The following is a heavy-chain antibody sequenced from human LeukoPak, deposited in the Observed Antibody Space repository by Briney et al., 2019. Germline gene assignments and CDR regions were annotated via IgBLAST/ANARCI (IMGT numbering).Heavy chain of an antibody. V-gene: IGHV4-61*02. CDR3: ARKAVTGYYFDY. CDR2: IYTDGST. Sequence: PSQTLSLTCTVSGGSTSSGNYYWSWIRQPAGKGLEYIGRIYTDGSTHYNPSLKSRVTISVDTSRNQFSLSLSSVTAADTAVYYCARKAVTGYYFDYWGQGTLVTVSS. CDR1: GGSTSSGNYY. J-gene: IGHJ4*02. D-gene: IGHD6-19*01.